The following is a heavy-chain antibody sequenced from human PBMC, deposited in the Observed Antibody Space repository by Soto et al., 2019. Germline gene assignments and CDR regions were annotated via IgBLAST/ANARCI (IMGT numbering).Heavy chain of an antibody. V-gene: IGHV1-18*01. CDR1: GYTFTSYG. J-gene: IGHJ3*02. CDR3: ARDNPVVITFGGGVAFDI. CDR2: ISAYNGNT. D-gene: IGHD3-16*01. Sequence: ASVKVSCKASGYTFTSYGISWVRQAPGQGLEWMGWISAYNGNTNYAQKLQGRVTMTTDTSTSTAYMELRSLRSDDTAVYYCARDNPVVITFGGGVAFDIWGQGTMVTVSS.